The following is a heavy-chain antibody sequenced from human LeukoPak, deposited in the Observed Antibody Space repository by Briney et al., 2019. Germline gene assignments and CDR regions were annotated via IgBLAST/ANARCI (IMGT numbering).Heavy chain of an antibody. CDR3: ARGLHYYGSGMNWFDP. J-gene: IGHJ5*02. D-gene: IGHD3-10*01. CDR1: GYTFTGYY. V-gene: IGHV1-46*01. CDR2: INPSGGST. Sequence: ASVKVSCKASGYTFTGYYMHWVRQAPGQGLEWMGIINPSGGSTSYAQKFQGRVTMTRDTSTSTVYMELSSLRSEDTTVYYCARGLHYYGSGMNWFDPWGQGTLVTVSS.